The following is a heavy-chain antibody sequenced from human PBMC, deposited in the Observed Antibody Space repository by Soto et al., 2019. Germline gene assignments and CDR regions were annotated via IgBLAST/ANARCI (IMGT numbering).Heavy chain of an antibody. V-gene: IGHV4-34*01. Sequence: NPAETLSLTCAVYGGSFSGYYWSWIRQPPGKGLEWIGEINHSGSTNYNPSLKSRVTISVDTSKNQFSLKLSSVTAADTAVYYCARGHAGAHWFDPWGQGTLVPVSS. CDR2: INHSGST. CDR3: ARGHAGAHWFDP. J-gene: IGHJ5*02. CDR1: GGSFSGYY.